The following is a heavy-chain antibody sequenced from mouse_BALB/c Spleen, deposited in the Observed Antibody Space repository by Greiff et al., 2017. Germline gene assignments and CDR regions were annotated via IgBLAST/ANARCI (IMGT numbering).Heavy chain of an antibody. D-gene: IGHD1-1*01. Sequence: LQQPGAELVKPGASVKMSCKASGYTFTSYNMHWVKQTPGQGLEWIGAIYPGNGDTSYNQKFKGKATLTADKSSSTAYMQLSSLTSEDSAVYYCARPPNYSGSPHWYFDVWGAGTTVTVSS. J-gene: IGHJ1*01. CDR1: GYTFTSYN. V-gene: IGHV1-12*01. CDR3: ARPPNYSGSPHWYFDV. CDR2: IYPGNGDT.